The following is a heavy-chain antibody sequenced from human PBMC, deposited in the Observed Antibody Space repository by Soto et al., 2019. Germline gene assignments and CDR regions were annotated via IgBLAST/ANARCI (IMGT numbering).Heavy chain of an antibody. CDR2: ISAYNGNT. CDR3: ARDIAARNNWFDS. V-gene: IGHV1-18*01. Sequence: ASVKVSCKACGYTFTSYGISWVRQAPGQGIEWMGWISAYNGNTNYAQKLQGRVTMTTDTSTSTAYMELSSLRSEDTAVYYCARDIAARNNWFDSWGQGTLVTVSS. J-gene: IGHJ5*01. D-gene: IGHD6-6*01. CDR1: GYTFTSYG.